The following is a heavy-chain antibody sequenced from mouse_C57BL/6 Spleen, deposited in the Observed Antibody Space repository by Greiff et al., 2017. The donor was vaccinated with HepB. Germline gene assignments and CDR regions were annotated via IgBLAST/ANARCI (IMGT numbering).Heavy chain of an antibody. V-gene: IGHV1-55*01. CDR1: GYTFTSYW. Sequence: ESGAELVKPGASVKMSCKASGYTFTSYWITWVKQRPGQGLEWIGDIYPGSGSTNYNEKFKSKATLTVDTSSSTAYMQLSSLTSEDSAVYYCAMERAGFAYWGQGTLVTVSA. J-gene: IGHJ3*01. CDR2: IYPGSGST. CDR3: AMERAGFAY. D-gene: IGHD3-1*01.